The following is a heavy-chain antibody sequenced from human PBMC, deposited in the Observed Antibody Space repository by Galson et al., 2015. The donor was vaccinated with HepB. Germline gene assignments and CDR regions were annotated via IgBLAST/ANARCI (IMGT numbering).Heavy chain of an antibody. CDR1: GGSISSGGYY. D-gene: IGHD3-3*01. CDR2: IYYSGST. J-gene: IGHJ6*03. CDR3: ARDPYDFWSGYSFPTPGYMDV. V-gene: IGHV4-31*03. Sequence: TLSLTCTVSGGSISSGGYYWSWIRQHPGKGLEWIGYIYYSGSTYYNPSLKSRVTISVDTSKNQFSLKLSSVTAADTAVYYCARDPYDFWSGYSFPTPGYMDVWGKGTTVTVSS.